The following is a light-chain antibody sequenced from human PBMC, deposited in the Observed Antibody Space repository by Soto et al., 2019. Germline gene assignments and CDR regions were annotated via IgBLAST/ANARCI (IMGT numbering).Light chain of an antibody. CDR2: GAS. V-gene: IGKV3-15*01. J-gene: IGKJ1*01. Sequence: EIVMTQSPATLSVSPGDRVTLSCRASQNVGSNVAWFQQRPGQAPRLLIYGASTRAAGIPGRFSGGGSDTEFTLTISSLLSEDFATYYGQQWIRWTFGQGTRLELK. CDR1: QNVGSN. CDR3: QQWIRWT.